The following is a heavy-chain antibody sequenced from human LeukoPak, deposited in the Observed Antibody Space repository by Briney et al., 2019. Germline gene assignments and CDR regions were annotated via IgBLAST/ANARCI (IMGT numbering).Heavy chain of an antibody. V-gene: IGHV3-30*18. CDR2: ISYDGSSK. Sequence: SGRSLRLSCAASGFTFSSYGMHWVRQAPGKGLEWVAVISYDGSSKYYADSVKGRFTISRDNSKNTLYLQMNSLRAEDTAVYYCAKPYYYDSSGYKYYFDYWGQGTLVTVSS. J-gene: IGHJ4*02. CDR1: GFTFSSYG. D-gene: IGHD3-22*01. CDR3: AKPYYYDSSGYKYYFDY.